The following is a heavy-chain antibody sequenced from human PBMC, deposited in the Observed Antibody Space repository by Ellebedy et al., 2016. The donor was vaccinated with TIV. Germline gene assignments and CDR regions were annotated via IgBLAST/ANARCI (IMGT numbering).Heavy chain of an antibody. J-gene: IGHJ5*02. CDR3: ARGPAGSVPGVWFNP. CDR1: GFTFSSYA. V-gene: IGHV3-30-3*01. CDR2: ISYDGSNK. D-gene: IGHD6-19*01. Sequence: GESLKISXAASGFTFSSYAMHWVRQAPGKGLEWVAVISYDGSNKYYADSVKGRFTISRDNSKNTLYLQMNSLRAEDTAVYYCARGPAGSVPGVWFNPWGQGTLVTVSS.